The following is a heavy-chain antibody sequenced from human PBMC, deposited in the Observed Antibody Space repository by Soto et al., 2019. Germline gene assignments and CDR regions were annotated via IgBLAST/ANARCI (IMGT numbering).Heavy chain of an antibody. CDR1: GGSISSGGYY. D-gene: IGHD1-7*01. CDR2: IYYSGST. CDR3: ARGQPELDLRRAPWFDP. V-gene: IGHV4-31*03. Sequence: QVQLQESGPGLVKPSQTLSLTCTVSGGSISSGGYYWSWIRQHPGKGLEWIGYIYYSGSTYYNPSLKSRVTISVDTSKNQFSLKLSSVTAADTAVYYCARGQPELDLRRAPWFDPWGQGTLVTVSS. J-gene: IGHJ5*02.